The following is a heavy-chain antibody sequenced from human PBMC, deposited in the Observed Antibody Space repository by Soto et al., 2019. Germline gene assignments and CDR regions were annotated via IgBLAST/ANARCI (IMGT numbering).Heavy chain of an antibody. J-gene: IGHJ2*01. D-gene: IGHD6-19*01. Sequence: SQTLSLTCVISGDSVSSATATWSWIRQSPSRGLEWLGRTYYRSKWYNDYAVSVKSRIVITPDTSKNQLSLHLNSVTPEDTALYFCARDGSGFHWYFDLWGRGTLVTV. V-gene: IGHV6-1*01. CDR1: GDSVSSATAT. CDR3: ARDGSGFHWYFDL. CDR2: TYYRSKWYN.